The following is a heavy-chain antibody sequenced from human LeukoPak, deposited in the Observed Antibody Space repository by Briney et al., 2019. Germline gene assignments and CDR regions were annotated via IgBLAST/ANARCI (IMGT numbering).Heavy chain of an antibody. CDR3: ARGSGYDRPYYYYGMDV. V-gene: IGHV1-3*01. J-gene: IGHJ6*02. CDR1: GYTFTSYA. Sequence: ASVKVPCKASGYTFTSYAIHWVRQAPGQRLEWMGWINAGNGNTKNSQKFQGRVTIIRDTSASTAYMELSSLRSEDTAVYYCARGSGYDRPYYYYGMDVWGQGTTVTVSS. CDR2: INAGNGNT. D-gene: IGHD5-12*01.